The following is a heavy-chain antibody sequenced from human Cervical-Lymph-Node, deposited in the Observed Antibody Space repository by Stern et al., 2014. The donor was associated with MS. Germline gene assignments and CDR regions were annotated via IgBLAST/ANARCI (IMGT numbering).Heavy chain of an antibody. CDR1: GGTFSNYA. CDR3: ARASLTSGYYYSHLAY. D-gene: IGHD3-22*01. CDR2: IIPIFDIV. V-gene: IGHV1-69*01. J-gene: IGHJ4*02. Sequence: MQLVESGAEVKKPGSSVKVSCKASGGTFSNYATSWVRQVPGQGLEWVGGIIPIFDIVHYAQKFQGRVTIAADESTSTDYMEVNSLTHEDTAVYYCARASLTSGYYYSHLAYWGQGTLVTVSS.